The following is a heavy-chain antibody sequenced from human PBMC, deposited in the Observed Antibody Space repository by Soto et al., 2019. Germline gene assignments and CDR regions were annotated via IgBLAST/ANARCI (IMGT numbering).Heavy chain of an antibody. CDR1: GGSIGSYY. Sequence: QVQLQESGPGLVKPSETLSLTCTVSGGSIGSYYWNWIRQPPGKGLEWIGYIYYSGSTNYNPSLKSRVTIAVDTSKNQFSLKRSSVTAADTAVYYWARDGGFYYGMDVWGQGTTVTVSS. V-gene: IGHV4-59*01. D-gene: IGHD3-3*01. J-gene: IGHJ6*02. CDR3: ARDGGFYYGMDV. CDR2: IYYSGST.